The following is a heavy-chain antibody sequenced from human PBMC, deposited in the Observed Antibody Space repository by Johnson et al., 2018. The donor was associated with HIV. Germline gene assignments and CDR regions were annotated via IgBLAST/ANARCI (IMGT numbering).Heavy chain of an antibody. D-gene: IGHD3-9*01. Sequence: VQLVESGGGLVQPGGSLRLSCAASGFTVSSNYMSWVRQAPGKGLEWVSGIYSGGSTYYADSVKGRFTISRDNSKNTLYLQMNSLRAEDTAVYYCARAWGSRDILTALRGAFDIWGQGTMVTVSS. CDR3: ARAWGSRDILTALRGAFDI. J-gene: IGHJ3*02. CDR2: IYSGGST. CDR1: GFTVSSNY. V-gene: IGHV3-66*01.